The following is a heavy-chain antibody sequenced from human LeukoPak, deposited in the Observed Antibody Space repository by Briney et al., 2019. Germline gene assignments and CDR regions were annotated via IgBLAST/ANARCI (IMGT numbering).Heavy chain of an antibody. J-gene: IGHJ6*03. CDR2: ISSSGSTI. Sequence: PGGCLRLSCAASGFTVSSNYMNWVRQAPGKGLEWGSYISSSGSTIYYADSVKGRFTISRDNAKNSLYLQMNSLRAEDTAVYYCARVETGTTVYYYMDVWGKGTTVTVSS. D-gene: IGHD1-7*01. CDR1: GFTVSSNY. V-gene: IGHV3-11*01. CDR3: ARVETGTTVYYYMDV.